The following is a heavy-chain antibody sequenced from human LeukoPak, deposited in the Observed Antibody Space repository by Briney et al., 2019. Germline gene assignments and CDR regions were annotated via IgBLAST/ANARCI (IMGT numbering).Heavy chain of an antibody. CDR1: GFTFSSYA. J-gene: IGHJ3*02. V-gene: IGHV1-69*01. CDR2: IIPIFGTA. CDR3: ARDHCSGGSCYDDAFDI. Sequence: PGGTLRLSCAASGFTFSSYAISWVRQAPGQGLEWMGGIIPIFGTANYAQKFQGRVTITADESTSTAYMELSSLRSEDTAVYYCARDHCSGGSCYDDAFDIWGQGTMVTVSS. D-gene: IGHD2-15*01.